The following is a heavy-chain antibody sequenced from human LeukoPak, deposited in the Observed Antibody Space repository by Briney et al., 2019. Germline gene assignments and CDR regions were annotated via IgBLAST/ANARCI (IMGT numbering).Heavy chain of an antibody. V-gene: IGHV3-7*05. J-gene: IGHJ4*02. Sequence: GGSLSLSCAASGFTFSIYWMSWVRQAPGKGLEWLANINQDGSQKKYVASVKSQFTISRDNAKISLYLQMNSLRAEDTAVYYCATNYAYLSYTEYWGQGTLVTVSS. CDR1: GFTFSIYW. CDR2: INQDGSQK. CDR3: ATNYAYLSYTEY. D-gene: IGHD3-16*01.